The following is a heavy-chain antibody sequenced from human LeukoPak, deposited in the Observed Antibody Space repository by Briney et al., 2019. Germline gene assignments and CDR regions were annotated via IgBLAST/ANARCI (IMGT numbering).Heavy chain of an antibody. Sequence: GESLKIPYKGSGYSFTSYWIGWVRQMPGKGLEWMGIIYPGDSATRYSPSLQGQVTISADKSISAAYLHWSSLKASDTAMYYCARQRFGELLADQWGQGTLVTVSS. V-gene: IGHV5-51*01. J-gene: IGHJ4*02. CDR1: GYSFTSYW. CDR2: IYPGDSAT. CDR3: ARQRFGELLADQ. D-gene: IGHD3-10*01.